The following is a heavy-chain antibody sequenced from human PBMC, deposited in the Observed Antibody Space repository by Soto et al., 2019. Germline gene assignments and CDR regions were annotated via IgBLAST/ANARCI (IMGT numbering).Heavy chain of an antibody. V-gene: IGHV3-74*01. J-gene: IGHJ3*02. D-gene: IGHD1-1*01. CDR2: IDNGGTNS. Sequence: RLSCAGSGYIFGGVWMYCARQAPGKGLAWVSSIDNGGTNSVYADGVKGRFTISKDNARNSQYLQMKKLRADDSAGHDCARHRGRHDGFNIWGQGTMVTVSS. CDR1: GYIFGGVW. CDR3: ARHRGRHDGFNI.